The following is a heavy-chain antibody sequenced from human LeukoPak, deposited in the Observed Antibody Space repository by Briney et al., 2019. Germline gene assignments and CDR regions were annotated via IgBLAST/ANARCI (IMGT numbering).Heavy chain of an antibody. J-gene: IGHJ5*02. CDR2: IYYSGTT. CDR3: ARHPHGDYVWFDP. Sequence: SQTLSLTCTVAGDSILTRTYYWGWIRQPPGKGLEWIGSIYYSGTTHYNPSLKRPGTISLDPSENQFSLELHSVTAADTAVYYCARHPHGDYVWFDPWGQGSLVTV. V-gene: IGHV4-39*01. CDR1: GDSILTRTYY. D-gene: IGHD4-17*01.